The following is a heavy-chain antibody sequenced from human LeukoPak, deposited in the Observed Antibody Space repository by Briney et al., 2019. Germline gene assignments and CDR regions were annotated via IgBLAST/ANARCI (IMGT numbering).Heavy chain of an antibody. CDR3: AKGADIVVIPAAYPVDY. V-gene: IGHV3-23*01. Sequence: GGSLRLSCAASGFTFSSYAMSWVRQAPGKGLEWVSAISGSGGSTYYADSVKGRFTISRDNSKNTLYLQMNSLRAEDTAVYYCAKGADIVVIPAAYPVDYWGQGTLVTVSS. J-gene: IGHJ4*02. CDR1: GFTFSSYA. D-gene: IGHD2-2*01. CDR2: ISGSGGST.